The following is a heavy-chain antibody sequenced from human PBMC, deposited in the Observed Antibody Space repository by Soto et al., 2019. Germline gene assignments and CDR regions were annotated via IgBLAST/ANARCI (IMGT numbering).Heavy chain of an antibody. D-gene: IGHD5-18*01. Sequence: EVQLVESGGGLVQPGGSLRLSCAASGFTVSSNYMSWVRQAPGKGLEWVSVIYSGGSAYYADSVKGRFTISRDNSKNTLSLQMTSLRAEDTAVYYCARHGYSYGGGYFDYWGQGTLVTVSS. J-gene: IGHJ4*02. CDR3: ARHGYSYGGGYFDY. CDR1: GFTVSSNY. CDR2: IYSGGSA. V-gene: IGHV3-66*04.